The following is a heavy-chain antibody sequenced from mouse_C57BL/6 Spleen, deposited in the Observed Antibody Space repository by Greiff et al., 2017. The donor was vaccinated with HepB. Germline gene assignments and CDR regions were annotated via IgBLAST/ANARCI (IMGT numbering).Heavy chain of an antibody. Sequence: VQRVESGAELARPGASVKLSCKASGYTFTSYGISWVKQRTGQGLEWIGEIYPRSGNTYYNEKFKGKATLTTDKSSSTVYMKLRSLASEDTAVYFCARSLLLRPYWYFDVWGTGTPVTVSS. J-gene: IGHJ1*03. CDR3: ARSLLLRPYWYFDV. V-gene: IGHV1-81*01. CDR1: GYTFTSYG. CDR2: IYPRSGNT. D-gene: IGHD1-1*01.